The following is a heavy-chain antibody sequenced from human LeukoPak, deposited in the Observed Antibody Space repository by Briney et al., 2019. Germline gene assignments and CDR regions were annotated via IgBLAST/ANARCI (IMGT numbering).Heavy chain of an antibody. V-gene: IGHV3-48*01. Sequence: GGSLRLSCAASGFNFRSFSLNWVRQAPGTGLEWVSYISSGGGVTHHADSVKGRFTISRDDAKSSVYLQMHSLRTEDTAVYYCARDLVSQFGDLWGRGTLVTVSS. D-gene: IGHD2-8*01. CDR2: ISSGGGVT. J-gene: IGHJ2*01. CDR1: GFNFRSFS. CDR3: ARDLVSQFGDL.